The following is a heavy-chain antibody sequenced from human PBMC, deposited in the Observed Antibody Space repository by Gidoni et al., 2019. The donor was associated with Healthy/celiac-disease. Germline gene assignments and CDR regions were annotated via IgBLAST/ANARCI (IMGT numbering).Heavy chain of an antibody. D-gene: IGHD2-21*01. Sequence: QVQLQESGPGLVKPSQTLSLTCTVSGGSISSGGYYWRWIRQHPGKGLEWIGYIYYSWSTYYNPSLKSRVTISVDTSKNQFSLKLSSVTAADTAVYYCARGFVVVIAPVAFDIWGQGTMVTVSS. V-gene: IGHV4-31*03. CDR2: IYYSWST. CDR1: GGSISSGGYY. J-gene: IGHJ3*02. CDR3: ARGFVVVIAPVAFDI.